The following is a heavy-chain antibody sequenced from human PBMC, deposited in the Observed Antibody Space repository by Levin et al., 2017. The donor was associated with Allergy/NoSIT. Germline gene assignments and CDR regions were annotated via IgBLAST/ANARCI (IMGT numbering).Heavy chain of an antibody. CDR3: ARRYSSGSFDH. Sequence: PAASVKVSCKASGYTFTGYYLHWVRQAPGQGLEWMGIINPSGGSTSYAQKFQGRVTMTGDTSTSTVYLEVSSLRSEDTAVYYCARRYSSGSFDHWGQGTLVTVSS. CDR2: INPSGGST. J-gene: IGHJ4*02. V-gene: IGHV1-46*01. CDR1: GYTFTGYY. D-gene: IGHD2-15*01.